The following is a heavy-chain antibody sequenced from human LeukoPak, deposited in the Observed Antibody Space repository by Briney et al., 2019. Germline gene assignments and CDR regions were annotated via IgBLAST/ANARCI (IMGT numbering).Heavy chain of an antibody. J-gene: IGHJ4*02. CDR1: GYTFTGYY. Sequence: ASVKVSCKASGYTFTGYYMHWVRQAPGQGLEWMGWINPNSGGTNYAQKVQGRVTMTRDTSISTAYMELSRLRSDDTAVYYCARDSPSSTSWHFDYWGQGTLVTVSS. V-gene: IGHV1-2*02. D-gene: IGHD2-2*01. CDR3: ARDSPSSTSWHFDY. CDR2: INPNSGGT.